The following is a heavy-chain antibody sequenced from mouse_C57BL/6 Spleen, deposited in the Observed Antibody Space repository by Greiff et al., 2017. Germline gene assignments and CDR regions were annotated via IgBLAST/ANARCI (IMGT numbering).Heavy chain of an antibody. V-gene: IGHV1-55*01. CDR1: GYTFTSYW. CDR2: IYPGSGST. Sequence: VQLQQSGAELVKPGASVKMSCKASGYTFTSYWITWVKQRPGQGLEWIGDIYPGSGSTNYNEKFKSKATLTVDTSSSTAYMQLSSLTSEDSAVYYCARRGYYSNYEEGMDYWGQGTSVTVSS. D-gene: IGHD2-5*01. CDR3: ARRGYYSNYEEGMDY. J-gene: IGHJ4*01.